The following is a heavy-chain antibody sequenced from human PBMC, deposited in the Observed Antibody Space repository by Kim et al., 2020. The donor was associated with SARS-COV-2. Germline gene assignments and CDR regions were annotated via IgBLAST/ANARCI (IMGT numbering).Heavy chain of an antibody. J-gene: IGHJ6*02. CDR2: INPNSGGT. D-gene: IGHD3-10*01. V-gene: IGHV1-2*02. CDR3: AREGMYGSGSLGYGMDV. Sequence: ASVKVSCKASGYTFTGYYMHWVRQAPGQGLEWMGWINPNSGGTNYAQKFQGRVTMTRDTSISTAYMELSRLRSDDTAVYYCAREGMYGSGSLGYGMDVWGQGTTVTVSS. CDR1: GYTFTGYY.